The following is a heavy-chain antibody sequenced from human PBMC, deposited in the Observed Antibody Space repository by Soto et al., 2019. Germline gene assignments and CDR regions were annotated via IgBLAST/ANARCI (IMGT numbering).Heavy chain of an antibody. J-gene: IGHJ5*02. D-gene: IGHD6-19*01. CDR3: AKAARTAVSSGWYNNWFDP. CDR1: GFTFSSYG. V-gene: IGHV3-30*18. Sequence: QVQLVESGGGVVQPGRSLRLSCAASGFTFSSYGMHWFRQAPGKGLEWVAVISYDGRNKYYAASVKGRFTISRDNSKNTLYLQMNSLRAEDTAVYYCAKAARTAVSSGWYNNWFDPWGQGTLVTVSS. CDR2: ISYDGRNK.